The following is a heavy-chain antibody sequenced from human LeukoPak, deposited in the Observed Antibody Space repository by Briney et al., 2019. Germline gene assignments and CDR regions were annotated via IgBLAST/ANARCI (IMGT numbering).Heavy chain of an antibody. CDR3: ARGGQGYLNIFDY. V-gene: IGHV1-18*04. CDR2: ISAYNGNT. Sequence: ASVKVSCKASGYTFINHWMHWVRQAPGQGLEWVGWISAYNGNTNYAQKLQGRVTMTTDTSTSTAYMELSSLRSEDTAVYYCARGGQGYLNIFDYWGQGTLVTVSS. J-gene: IGHJ4*02. D-gene: IGHD5-18*01. CDR1: GYTFINHW.